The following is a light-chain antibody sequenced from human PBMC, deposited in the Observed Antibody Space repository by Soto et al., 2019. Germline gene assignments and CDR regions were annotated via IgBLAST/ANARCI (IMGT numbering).Light chain of an antibody. CDR1: QSVSSY. J-gene: IGKJ4*01. Sequence: EIVLTQSPATLSFSPGERATLSCRASQSVSSYLAWYQQKPGQAPRLLIHDASNRATGIPARFSGSGSGTDFTLPISSLEPEDFAVYYCQQRANWPLTFGGGTNVEIK. CDR2: DAS. CDR3: QQRANWPLT. V-gene: IGKV3-11*01.